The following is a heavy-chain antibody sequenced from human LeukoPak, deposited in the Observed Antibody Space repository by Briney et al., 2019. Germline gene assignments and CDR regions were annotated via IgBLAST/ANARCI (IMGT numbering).Heavy chain of an antibody. Sequence: PSETLSLTCTVSGGSISSGDYYWSWIRQPPGKGLEWIGYIYYSGSTYYNPSLKSRVTISVDTSKNQFSLKLSSVTAADTAVYYCASLRFIGYYYYMGVWGKGTTVTVSS. CDR3: ASLRFIGYYYYMGV. J-gene: IGHJ6*03. CDR1: GGSISSGDYY. CDR2: IYYSGST. V-gene: IGHV4-30-4*08. D-gene: IGHD5/OR15-5a*01.